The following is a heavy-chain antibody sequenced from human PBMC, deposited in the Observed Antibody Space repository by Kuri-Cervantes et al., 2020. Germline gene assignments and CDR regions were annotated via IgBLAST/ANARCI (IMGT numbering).Heavy chain of an antibody. D-gene: IGHD3-10*01. CDR2: IYHSGST. J-gene: IGHJ4*02. CDR3: ASRVQGVRKNEGGFDY. Sequence: GSLRLSCAVSGYSISSGYYWGWIRQPPGKGLEWIGSIYHSGSTYYNPSLKSRVTISVDTSKNQFSLKLSSVTAADTAVYYCASRVQGVRKNEGGFDYWGQGTLVTVSS. V-gene: IGHV4-38-2*01. CDR1: GYSISSGYY.